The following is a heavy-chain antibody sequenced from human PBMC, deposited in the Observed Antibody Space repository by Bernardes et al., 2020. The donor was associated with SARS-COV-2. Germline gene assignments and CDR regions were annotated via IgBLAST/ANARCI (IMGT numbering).Heavy chain of an antibody. CDR1: GFSITSYN. CDR3: AKDVGSGYYDSSGFDY. D-gene: IGHD3-22*01. Sequence: SETLRLTCTVSGFSITSYNWNWVLQSPGKGLTWIVYINHSGASKNNPSFGNRVTISVDTSKNQLSLKVTSVTSADTAMYFCAKDVGSGYYDSSGFDYWGQGTLVPVSP. CDR2: INHSGAS. J-gene: IGHJ4*02. V-gene: IGHV4-59*01.